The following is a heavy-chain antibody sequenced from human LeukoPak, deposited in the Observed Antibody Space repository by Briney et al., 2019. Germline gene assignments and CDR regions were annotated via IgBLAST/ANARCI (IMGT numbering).Heavy chain of an antibody. CDR2: ISAYNGNT. J-gene: IGHJ5*02. D-gene: IGHD3-10*01. Sequence: ASVKVSCKASGYTFTSYGISWVRQAPGQGLEWMGWISAYNGNTNYAQKLQGRVTVTTDTSTSTAYMELRSLRSDDTAVYYCAREIGDGSGVNWFDPWGQGTLVTVSS. CDR3: AREIGDGSGVNWFDP. CDR1: GYTFTSYG. V-gene: IGHV1-18*01.